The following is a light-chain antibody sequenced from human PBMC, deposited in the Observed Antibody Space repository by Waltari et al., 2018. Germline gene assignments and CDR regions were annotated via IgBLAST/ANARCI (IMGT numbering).Light chain of an antibody. J-gene: IGKJ2*01. CDR3: HQYFAPPYT. CDR2: WAS. CDR1: QIVSTN. Sequence: EIVMTQSPATLSVSPGERATISCRASQIVSTNLAWYQQKPGQAPKLLIYWASTRDSGVPDRFSGSGSETDFTLTISSLQAEDVAVYHCHQYFAPPYTFGRGTKLEIK. V-gene: IGKV3-15*01.